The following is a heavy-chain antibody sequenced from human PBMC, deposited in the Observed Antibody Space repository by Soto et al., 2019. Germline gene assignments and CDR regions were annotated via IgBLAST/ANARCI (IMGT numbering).Heavy chain of an antibody. J-gene: IGHJ4*02. V-gene: IGHV4-59*01. CDR3: ARGRELAIYAY. D-gene: IGHD1-7*01. Sequence: PSETLSLTCTVSGGSINSYYWSWIRQPPGKGLEWIGHIYYSGSTNYNPSLKSRVTISIDTSKNQFSLKLSSVTAADTAVYYCARGRELAIYAYCGQGTLVLVSA. CDR2: IYYSGST. CDR1: GGSINSYY.